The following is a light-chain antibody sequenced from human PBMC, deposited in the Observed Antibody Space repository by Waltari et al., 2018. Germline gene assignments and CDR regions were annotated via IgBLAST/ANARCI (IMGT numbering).Light chain of an antibody. J-gene: IGLJ1*01. V-gene: IGLV3-21*02. CDR2: DDR. Sequence: SYVLTQAPSVSVAPGQTARITCGGHNLGTTSQHWYQQKPGQAPVMVVYDDRDRPSGIPERFSGSNSGNTATLTISRVEAGDEADYYCHVWDVNSDHYIFGSGTTVTVL. CDR3: HVWDVNSDHYI. CDR1: NLGTTS.